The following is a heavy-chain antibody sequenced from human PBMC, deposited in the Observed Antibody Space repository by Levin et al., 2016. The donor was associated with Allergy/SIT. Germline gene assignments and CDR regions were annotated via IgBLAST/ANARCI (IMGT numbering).Heavy chain of an antibody. D-gene: IGHD3-10*01. Sequence: WIRQPPGKGLEWIGYIYYSGSTNYNPSLKSRVTISVDTSKNQFSLKLSSVTAADTAVYYCARHGGHYYYYMDVWGKGTTVTVSS. J-gene: IGHJ6*03. V-gene: IGHV4-61*07. CDR2: IYYSGST. CDR3: ARHGGHYYYYMDV.